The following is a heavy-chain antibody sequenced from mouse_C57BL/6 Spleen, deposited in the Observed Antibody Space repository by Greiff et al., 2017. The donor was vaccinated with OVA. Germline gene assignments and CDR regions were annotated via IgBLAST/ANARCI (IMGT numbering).Heavy chain of an antibody. CDR2: ISDGGSYT. CDR1: GFTFSSYA. V-gene: IGHV5-4*01. Sequence: EVQGVESGGGLVKPGGSLKLSCAASGFTFSSYAMSWVRQTPEKRLEWVATISDGGSYTYYPDNVKGRFTISRDNAKNNLYLQMSHLKSEDTAMYYCAREGYYGGAMDYWGQGTSVTVSS. J-gene: IGHJ4*01. CDR3: AREGYYGGAMDY. D-gene: IGHD1-1*01.